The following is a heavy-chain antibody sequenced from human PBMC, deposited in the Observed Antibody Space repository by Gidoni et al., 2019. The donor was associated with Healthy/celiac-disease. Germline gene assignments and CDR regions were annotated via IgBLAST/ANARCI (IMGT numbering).Heavy chain of an antibody. D-gene: IGHD1-1*01. CDR1: GYSFTSYW. CDR2: IDPSDSYT. V-gene: IGHV5-10-1*03. Sequence: EVQLVQSGAEVKKPGESLRISCKGSGYSFTSYWISWVRQMPGKGLEWMGRIDPSDSYTNYSPSFQGHVTISADKSISTAYLQWSSLKASDTAMYYCARGWNDKSDYYYGMDVWGQGTTVTVSS. CDR3: ARGWNDKSDYYYGMDV. J-gene: IGHJ6*02.